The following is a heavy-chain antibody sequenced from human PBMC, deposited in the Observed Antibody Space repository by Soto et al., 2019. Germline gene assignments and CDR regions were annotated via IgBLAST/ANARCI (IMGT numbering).Heavy chain of an antibody. J-gene: IGHJ4*02. CDR3: ARGGGSPYHDHEFDY. D-gene: IGHD2-2*01. CDR1: GVSTSNHY. V-gene: IGHV4-59*11. Sequence: QVQLQESGPGLVKPSETLSLTCSVSGVSTSNHYWTWIRKPQGQGPEWIHCIYYRGTTNYNASFNSQVTKPVDTSKTQFSLKLTSVTTAGTAVYYCARGGGSPYHDHEFDYWRQGILVTVSS. CDR2: IYYRGTT.